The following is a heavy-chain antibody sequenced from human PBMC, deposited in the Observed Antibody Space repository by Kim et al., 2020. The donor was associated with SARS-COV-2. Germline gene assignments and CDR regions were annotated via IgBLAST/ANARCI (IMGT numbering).Heavy chain of an antibody. CDR2: ISYDGSNK. CDR1: GFTFSRYV. CDR3: ASVHCSSTGCYYYYGIDV. J-gene: IGHJ6*02. Sequence: GGSLRLSCAASGFTFSRYVMHWVRQAPGKGLEWVAVISYDGSNKYYADSVKGRFTISRDNSKNTMYMQMNSLRAEDTAVYYCASVHCSSTGCYYYYGIDVWGQGTTVTVSS. V-gene: IGHV3-30-3*01. D-gene: IGHD2-2*01.